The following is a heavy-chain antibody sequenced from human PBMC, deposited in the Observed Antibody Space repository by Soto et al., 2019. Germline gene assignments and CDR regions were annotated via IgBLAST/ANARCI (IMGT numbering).Heavy chain of an antibody. CDR2: ISSNGGST. D-gene: IGHD6-19*01. J-gene: IGHJ4*02. CDR3: ARVLVAGTRSRIVGYFDY. V-gene: IGHV3-64*01. CDR1: GFTFSSYA. Sequence: GGSLRLSCAASGFTFSSYAMHWVRQAPGKGLEYVSAISSNGGSTYYANSVKGRFTISRDNSKNTLYLQMGSLRAEDMAVYYCARVLVAGTRSRIVGYFDYWGQGTLVTVSS.